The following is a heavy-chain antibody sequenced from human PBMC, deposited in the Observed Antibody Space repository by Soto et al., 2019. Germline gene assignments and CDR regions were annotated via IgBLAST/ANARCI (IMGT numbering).Heavy chain of an antibody. J-gene: IGHJ4*02. D-gene: IGHD3-10*01. Sequence: QVQVVQSGAEVKRPGASVKVSCKASGYTFTHYAIHWVRQAPGQRPELMGWINAANGHTKYSQTFQGRVTLTRDTSATTAYMELSSLSSEDKAVYYCATQDFKAGRSHLDYWGQGTLVTVSS. CDR3: ATQDFKAGRSHLDY. CDR1: GYTFTHYA. CDR2: INAANGHT. V-gene: IGHV1-3*01.